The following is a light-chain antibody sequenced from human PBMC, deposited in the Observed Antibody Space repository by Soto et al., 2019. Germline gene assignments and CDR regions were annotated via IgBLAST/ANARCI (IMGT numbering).Light chain of an antibody. CDR2: GNT. V-gene: IGLV1-40*01. J-gene: IGLJ2*01. CDR3: QSYDSSLSNVV. CDR1: SSNIGAGSD. Sequence: QLVLTQPPSVSGAPGQRVTISCTGSSSNIGAGSDVHWYQQLPGTAPKLLIYGNTNRPSGVPDRFSGSRSDTSASLAITGLQAEDEADYYCQSYDSSLSNVVFGGGTKVTVL.